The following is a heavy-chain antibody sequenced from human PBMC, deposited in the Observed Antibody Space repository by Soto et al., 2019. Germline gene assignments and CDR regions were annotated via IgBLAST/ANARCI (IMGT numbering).Heavy chain of an antibody. D-gene: IGHD5-18*01. V-gene: IGHV1-69*02. CDR1: GGTFSSYT. Sequence: QVQMVQSGAEVKKPGSSVKVSCKASGGTFSSYTISWVRQAPGQGLEWMGRIIPILCIANYAQKFQGRVTITADKSSNIDYLELRSLRSEDTAVYYCAHGLWDEIRDVYMGCVDPWGHGTLSTVSS. J-gene: IGHJ5*02. CDR3: AHGLWDEIRDVYMGCVDP. CDR2: IIPILCIA.